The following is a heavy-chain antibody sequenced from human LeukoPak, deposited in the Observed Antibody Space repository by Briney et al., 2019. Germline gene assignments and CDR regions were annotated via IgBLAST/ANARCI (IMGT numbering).Heavy chain of an antibody. V-gene: IGHV4-30-4*01. CDR3: ARGGHSSSWYDRYNWFDP. D-gene: IGHD6-13*01. J-gene: IGHJ5*02. CDR1: GGSISSGDYY. CDR2: IYYSGST. Sequence: ASQTLSLTCTVSGGSISSGDYYWSWIRQPPGKGLEWTGYIYYSGSTYYNPSLKSRVTISVDTSKNQFSLKLSSVTAADTAVYYCARGGHSSSWYDRYNWFDPWGQGTLVTVSS.